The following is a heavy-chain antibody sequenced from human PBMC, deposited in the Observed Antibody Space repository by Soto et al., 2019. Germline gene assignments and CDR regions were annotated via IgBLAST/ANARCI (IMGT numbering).Heavy chain of an antibody. CDR2: INHSGST. V-gene: IGHV4-34*01. CDR1: GGSFSGYY. D-gene: IGHD6-6*01. Sequence: PSETLSLTCAVYGGSFSGYYWSWIRQPPGKGLEWIGEINHSGSTNYNPSLKSRVTISVDTSKNQFSLKLSSVTAADTAVYYCARVRGAARPPPNWFDPWGQGTLVTVSS. J-gene: IGHJ5*02. CDR3: ARVRGAARPPPNWFDP.